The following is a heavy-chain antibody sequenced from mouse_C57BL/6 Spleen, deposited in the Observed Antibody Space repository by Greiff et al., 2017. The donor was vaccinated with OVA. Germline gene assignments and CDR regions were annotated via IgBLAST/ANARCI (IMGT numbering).Heavy chain of an antibody. Sequence: VQLQQSGAELVRPGASVKLSCKASGYTFTDYYINWVKQRPGQGLEWIARIYPGSGNTYYNEKFKGKATLTAEKSSSTAYMQLSSLTSEDSAVYFVASPSTVVAPNYAMDYWGQGTSVTVSS. CDR1: GYTFTDYY. CDR2: IYPGSGNT. J-gene: IGHJ4*01. CDR3: ASPSTVVAPNYAMDY. V-gene: IGHV1-76*01. D-gene: IGHD1-1*01.